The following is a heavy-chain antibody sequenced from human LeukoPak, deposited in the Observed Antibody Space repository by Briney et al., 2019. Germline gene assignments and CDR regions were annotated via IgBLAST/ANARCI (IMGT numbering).Heavy chain of an antibody. CDR3: ASYIVVVPAAIREVGYYFDY. J-gene: IGHJ4*02. V-gene: IGHV4-30-4*01. CDR2: IYYSGST. D-gene: IGHD2-2*02. Sequence: NSSETLSLTCTVSGGSISSGDYYWSWIRQPPGKGLEWIGYIYYSGSTYYNPSLKSRVTISVDTSKNQFSLKLSSVTAADTAVYYCASYIVVVPAAIREVGYYFDYWGQGTLVTVSS. CDR1: GGSISSGDYY.